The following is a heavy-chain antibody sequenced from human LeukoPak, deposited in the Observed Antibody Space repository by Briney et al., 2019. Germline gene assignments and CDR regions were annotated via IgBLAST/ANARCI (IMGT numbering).Heavy chain of an antibody. CDR1: GFAFSSYW. CDR3: SSQPAVLDLDC. V-gene: IGHV3-7*01. D-gene: IGHD6-19*01. Sequence: VGSLRLSCGASGFAFSSYWMTWVRQAPGKGLEWVANIKPDGSGKNYVDSVKGRFTISRDNAKNSLYLQMKGLRVEDTAVYYCSSQPAVLDLDCWGQGTLVTVSS. J-gene: IGHJ4*02. CDR2: IKPDGSGK.